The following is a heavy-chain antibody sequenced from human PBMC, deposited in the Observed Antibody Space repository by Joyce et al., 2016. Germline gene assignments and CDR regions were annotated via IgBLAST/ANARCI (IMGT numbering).Heavy chain of an antibody. CDR2: LVPMSATT. Sequence: QVQWEQSGAEVKKPGSSVKVSCKTSGDIFNAYGINWVRQAPGQGLEWLGGLVPMSATTDYAQKFRGRLTISAHEPTSTVYMELSSLRSDDTGTYYCARGRGDDFWSGYYGSIDYWGQGTLVSVSS. CDR3: ARGRGDDFWSGYYGSIDY. V-gene: IGHV1-69*01. J-gene: IGHJ4*02. CDR1: GDIFNAYG. D-gene: IGHD3-3*01.